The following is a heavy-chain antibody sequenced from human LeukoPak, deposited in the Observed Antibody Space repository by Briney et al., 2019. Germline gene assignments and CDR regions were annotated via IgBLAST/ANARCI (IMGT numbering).Heavy chain of an antibody. D-gene: IGHD5-12*01. CDR2: ISSTSSDI. CDR3: AKGLFSGYDKYLDS. J-gene: IGHJ4*02. CDR1: GFAFETYT. V-gene: IGHV3-21*04. Sequence: GGSLRLSCVAPGFAFETYTMNRVRQAPGKGLEWVSFISSTSSDINYADSVRDRFTISRDNAKNSWSLQMDSLRVEDTAVYYCAKGLFSGYDKYLDSWGQGTLVTVSS.